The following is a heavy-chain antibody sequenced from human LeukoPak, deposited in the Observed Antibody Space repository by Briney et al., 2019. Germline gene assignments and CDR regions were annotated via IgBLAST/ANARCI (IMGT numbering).Heavy chain of an antibody. D-gene: IGHD6-19*01. CDR2: IYSGGST. V-gene: IGHV3-53*01. Sequence: PGGSLRLSCAASGFTVSSNYMSWVRQAPGKELEWVSVIYSGGSTYYADSVKGRFTISRDNSKNTLYLQMNSLRAEDTAVYYCARDWLVNGMDVWGQGTTVTVSS. J-gene: IGHJ6*02. CDR3: ARDWLVNGMDV. CDR1: GFTVSSNY.